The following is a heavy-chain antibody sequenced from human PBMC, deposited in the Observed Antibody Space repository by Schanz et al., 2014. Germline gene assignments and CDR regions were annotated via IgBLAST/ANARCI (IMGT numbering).Heavy chain of an antibody. CDR1: GYTFTSYD. CDR2: MNPNSGNP. CDR3: ARGRTFDY. Sequence: QVQLEQSGAEVKKPGASVKVSCKTSGYTFTSYDINWVRQAPGQGLEWLGWMNPNSGNPGFAQKFRGRVTMTTDTSTSTAYMELRSLRSDDAAVYYCARGRTFDYWGQGTLVTVSS. J-gene: IGHJ4*02. V-gene: IGHV1-18*01.